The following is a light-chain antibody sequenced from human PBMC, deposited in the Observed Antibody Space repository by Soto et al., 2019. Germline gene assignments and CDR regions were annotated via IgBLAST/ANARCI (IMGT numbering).Light chain of an antibody. Sequence: SYELTQPPSVSVSPAQTARITCSGDELSKQYSFWYQQKPGQAPVLVIYKDTERASGIPERFSGSSSGTTVTLTISGVRAEDEATYYCQSSDDTGDYYLFGTGTKVTVL. CDR3: QSSDDTGDYYL. CDR2: KDT. J-gene: IGLJ1*01. V-gene: IGLV3-25*02. CDR1: ELSKQY.